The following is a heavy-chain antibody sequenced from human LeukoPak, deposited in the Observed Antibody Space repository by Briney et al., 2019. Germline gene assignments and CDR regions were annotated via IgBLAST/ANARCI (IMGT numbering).Heavy chain of an antibody. CDR2: IIPIFGTA. CDR3: ARDLGSDYFDY. V-gene: IGHV1-69*06. J-gene: IGHJ4*02. D-gene: IGHD3-16*01. Sequence: SVKVPCKASGGTFSSYAISWVRQAPGQGLEWMGRIIPIFGTANYAQKFQGRVTITADKSTSTAYMELSSLRSEDTAVYYCARDLGSDYFDYWGQGTLVTVSS. CDR1: GGTFSSYA.